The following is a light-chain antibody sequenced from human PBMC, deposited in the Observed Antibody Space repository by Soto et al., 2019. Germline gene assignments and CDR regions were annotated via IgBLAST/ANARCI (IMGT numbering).Light chain of an antibody. CDR1: QGISSY. Sequence: DIQLTQSPSFLSASVGDRVTITCRASQGISSYLAWYQQKPGKAPKLLIYAASTLQSGVPSRFSGSGSGTEFTLTIDSLQPEDFATYYCHQLNIYPRTFGQGTKLEIK. V-gene: IGKV1-9*01. CDR2: AAS. J-gene: IGKJ2*02. CDR3: HQLNIYPRT.